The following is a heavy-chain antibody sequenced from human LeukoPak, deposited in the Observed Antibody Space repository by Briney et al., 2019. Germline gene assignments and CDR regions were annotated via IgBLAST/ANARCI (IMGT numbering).Heavy chain of an antibody. CDR1: GGSISSYY. D-gene: IGHD7-27*01. CDR3: ARSILGIRFDP. J-gene: IGHJ5*02. V-gene: IGHV4-59*01. CDR2: IHYSGST. Sequence: SETLSLTCTVSGGSISSYYWSWIRQPPWKGLEWIGYIHYSGSTNYNPSLKSRVTISVDTSKNQFSLKLSSVTAADTAVYYCARSILGIRFDPWGQGTLVTVSS.